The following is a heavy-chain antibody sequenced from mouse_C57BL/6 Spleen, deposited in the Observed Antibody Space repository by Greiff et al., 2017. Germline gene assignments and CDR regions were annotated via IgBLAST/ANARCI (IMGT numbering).Heavy chain of an antibody. Sequence: EVQLQQSGPELVKPGASVKISCKASGYTFTDYYMNWVKQSHGKSLEWIGDINPITGGTSYNQKFKGKATLTVDKSSSKAYMELRSLTSEYSAVYYCAIWDYGSSLYYYAMDYWGQGTSVTVSS. CDR3: AIWDYGSSLYYYAMDY. CDR2: INPITGGT. CDR1: GYTFTDYY. J-gene: IGHJ4*01. D-gene: IGHD1-1*01. V-gene: IGHV1-26*01.